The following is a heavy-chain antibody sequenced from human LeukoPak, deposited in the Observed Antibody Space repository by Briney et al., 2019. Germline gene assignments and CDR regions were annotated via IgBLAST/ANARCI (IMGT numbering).Heavy chain of an antibody. CDR2: IIPIFGTA. D-gene: IGHD2-2*02. Sequence: GSSVKVSCKASGGTLSSYAISWVRQAPGQGLERMGGIIPIFGTANYAQKFQGRVTITADESTSTVYMELSSLRSEDTAVYYCARGYCSSTSCYRLSWFDPWGQGTLVTVSS. J-gene: IGHJ5*02. CDR1: GGTLSSYA. V-gene: IGHV1-69*01. CDR3: ARGYCSSTSCYRLSWFDP.